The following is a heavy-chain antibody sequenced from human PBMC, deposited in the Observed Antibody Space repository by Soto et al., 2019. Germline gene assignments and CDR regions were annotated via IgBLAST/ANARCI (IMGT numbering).Heavy chain of an antibody. D-gene: IGHD2-15*01. V-gene: IGHV1-69*13. CDR3: ATSDGYCSGGSCYSTWAPLDY. Sequence: SVKVSCKASGYTFTSYDISWVRQAPGQGLEWMGGIIPIFGTANYAQKFQGRVTVTADESTSTAYMELSSLRSEDTAVYYCATSDGYCSGGSCYSTWAPLDYWGQGTLVTVSS. CDR1: GYTFTSYD. CDR2: IIPIFGTA. J-gene: IGHJ4*02.